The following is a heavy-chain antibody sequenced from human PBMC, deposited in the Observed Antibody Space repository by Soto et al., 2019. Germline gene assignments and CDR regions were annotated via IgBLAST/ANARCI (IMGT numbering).Heavy chain of an antibody. J-gene: IGHJ4*02. CDR3: ARGHDDGDYLDY. CDR2: IYYSGST. D-gene: IGHD4-17*01. CDR1: GGSISSGDYY. V-gene: IGHV4-30-4*01. Sequence: SETLSLTCTVSGGSISSGDYYWSWIRQPPGKGLEWIGYIYYSGSTYYNPSLKSRVTISVDTSKNQFSLKLSSVTAADTAVYYCARGHDDGDYLDYWGQGTLVTVSS.